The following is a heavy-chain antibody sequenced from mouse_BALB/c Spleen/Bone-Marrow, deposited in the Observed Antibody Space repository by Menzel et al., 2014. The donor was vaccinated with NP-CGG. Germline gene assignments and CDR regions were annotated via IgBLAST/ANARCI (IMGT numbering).Heavy chain of an antibody. V-gene: IGHV1S81*02. CDR3: TRLSLLRGYFDY. D-gene: IGHD1-2*01. J-gene: IGHJ2*01. CDR1: GYTFTSCY. CDR2: INPSNGGT. Sequence: VQLQQSGAELVKPGTSVKLSCKASGYTFTSCYIYWVKQRPGQGLKWIGEINPSNGGTNFNEKFKSKATLTVDESSSTAYMQLSSLTSEDSAVYYCTRLSLLRGYFDYWGQGTTLTVSS.